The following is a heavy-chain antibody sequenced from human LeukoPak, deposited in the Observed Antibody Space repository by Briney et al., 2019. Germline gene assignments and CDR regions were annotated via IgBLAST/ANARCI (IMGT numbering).Heavy chain of an antibody. Sequence: SETLSLTCTVSGGSISSGGYSWTWIRQPPGKGLQWIGYISYSGNTYYSPSLKSRVSISLDASKNQFSLKLTSVTAADTATYFCARDVLVTSSPDAFDIWGQGTMVTVSS. J-gene: IGHJ3*02. V-gene: IGHV4-31*03. CDR3: ARDVLVTSSPDAFDI. CDR1: GGSISSGGYS. D-gene: IGHD2-21*02. CDR2: ISYSGNT.